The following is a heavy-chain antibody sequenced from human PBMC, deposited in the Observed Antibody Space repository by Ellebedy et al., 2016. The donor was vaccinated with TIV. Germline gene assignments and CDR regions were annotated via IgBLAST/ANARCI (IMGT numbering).Heavy chain of an antibody. Sequence: MPSETLSLTCSVSGGSISGFYWTWIRQAAGEGLEWIGRVYIGDITDYNPSLKSRLSMSIDTSKSQFSLRLTSVTAADTAVYYCARDVRSRSDAFDVWGQGTLVTVSS. V-gene: IGHV4-4*07. J-gene: IGHJ3*01. CDR2: VYIGDIT. D-gene: IGHD4-17*01. CDR1: GGSISGFY. CDR3: ARDVRSRSDAFDV.